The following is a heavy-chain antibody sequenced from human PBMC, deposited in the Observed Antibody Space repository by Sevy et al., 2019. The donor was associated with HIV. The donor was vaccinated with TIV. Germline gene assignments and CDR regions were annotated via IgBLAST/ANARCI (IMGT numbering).Heavy chain of an antibody. J-gene: IGHJ3*01. V-gene: IGHV3-23*01. D-gene: IGHD3-22*01. CDR1: GFTFNTHA. CDR2: ISGPGYKT. Sequence: GGSLRLSCAASGFTFNTHAMNWVRQAPGKGLEWVSTISGPGYKTYYADSVRGRFTISRDNSQNSVHLQMNSLRADDRAVYYCAKALNTVLESMLEVNPRTLKGFDVWGQGTMVTVSS. CDR3: AKALNTVLESMLEVNPRTLKGFDV.